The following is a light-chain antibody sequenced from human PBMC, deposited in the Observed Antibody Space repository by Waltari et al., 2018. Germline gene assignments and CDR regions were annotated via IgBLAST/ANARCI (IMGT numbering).Light chain of an antibody. Sequence: QSALPQPASVSGSPGQSITISCTGTSNDVGGYNIVPWYQQHPGKAPKLIIYDVSKRPSGVSNRFSGSKSGNTASLTISGLQAEDEADYYCSSYTSISTWVFGGGTKLTVL. V-gene: IGLV2-14*03. CDR3: SSYTSISTWV. J-gene: IGLJ3*02. CDR2: DVS. CDR1: SNDVGGYNI.